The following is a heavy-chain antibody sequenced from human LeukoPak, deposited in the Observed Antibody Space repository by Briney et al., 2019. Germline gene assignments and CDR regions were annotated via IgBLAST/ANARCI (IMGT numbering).Heavy chain of an antibody. CDR1: GYTFISYD. D-gene: IGHD5-24*01. CDR3: ARAGDGYNNYFDY. Sequence: ASVKVSCKASGYTFISYDINWVRQATGQGLEWMGWMNPNSGNTGYAQKFQGRVTMTRNSSISTAYMELSSLRSEDTAVYYCARAGDGYNNYFDYWGQGTLVTVSS. J-gene: IGHJ4*02. V-gene: IGHV1-8*01. CDR2: MNPNSGNT.